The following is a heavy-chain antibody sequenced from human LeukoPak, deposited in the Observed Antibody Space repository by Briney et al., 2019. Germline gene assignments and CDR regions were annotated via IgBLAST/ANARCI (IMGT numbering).Heavy chain of an antibody. CDR3: ARSLRSSSSPFDP. V-gene: IGHV4-39*07. Sequence: SETLSLTCTVSGGSISSSSYYWGWIRQPPGKGLEWIGSIYHSGSTNYNPSLKSRVTISVDKSRNQFSLKLSSVAAADTAVYYCARSLRSSSSPFDPWGQGTLVTVSS. CDR2: IYHSGST. J-gene: IGHJ5*02. CDR1: GGSISSSSYY. D-gene: IGHD6-13*01.